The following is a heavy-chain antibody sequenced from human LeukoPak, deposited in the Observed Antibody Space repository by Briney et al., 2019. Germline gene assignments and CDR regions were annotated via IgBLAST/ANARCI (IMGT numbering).Heavy chain of an antibody. CDR3: ASDIRYSSSWYVGDYYYGMDV. CDR1: GYTFTSYG. D-gene: IGHD6-13*01. Sequence: ASVKVSCKASGYTFTSYGISWVRQAPGQGLEWMGWISAYNGNTNYAQKLQGGVTMTTDTSTSTAYMELRSLRSDDTAVYYCASDIRYSSSWYVGDYYYGMDVWGQGTTVTVSS. J-gene: IGHJ6*02. V-gene: IGHV1-18*01. CDR2: ISAYNGNT.